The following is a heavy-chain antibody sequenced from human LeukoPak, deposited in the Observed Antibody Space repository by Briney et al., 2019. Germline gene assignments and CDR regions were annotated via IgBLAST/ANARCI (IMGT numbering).Heavy chain of an antibody. V-gene: IGHV1-18*01. J-gene: IGHJ1*01. CDR1: GYTFTSYG. CDR3: ARDIPVVAWEPKDHEYFQH. CDR2: ISAYNGNT. Sequence: ASVKVSCKASGYTFTSYGISWVRQAPGQGLEWMGWISAYNGNTNHAQKLQGRVTMTTDTSTSTAYMELRSLRSDDTAVYYCARDIPVVAWEPKDHEYFQHWGQGTLVTVSS. D-gene: IGHD1-26*01.